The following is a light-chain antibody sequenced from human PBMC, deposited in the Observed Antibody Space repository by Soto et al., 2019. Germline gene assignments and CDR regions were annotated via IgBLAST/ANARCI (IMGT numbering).Light chain of an antibody. CDR2: LND. CDR3: ESWDERLKGSVV. V-gene: IGLV1-44*01. J-gene: IGLJ2*01. Sequence: QAVVTQPPSASGTPGQTVTISCSGGSSNIGRSTVNWYQQLPGTAPRLLIYLNDQRPSGVPDRFSGSKSGTSASLAISGLQSEDEADYYCESWDERLKGSVVFGGGTKVTVL. CDR1: SSNIGRST.